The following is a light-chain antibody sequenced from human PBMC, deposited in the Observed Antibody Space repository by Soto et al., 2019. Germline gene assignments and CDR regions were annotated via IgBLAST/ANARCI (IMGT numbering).Light chain of an antibody. V-gene: IGKV3-15*01. Sequence: EIVLTQSPATLSVSAGGTVTLSCRASQSIRTNVAWYQQIPGQAPRLLVYGASTRATGVPARFSGSGSGIEFTLTISSLQSEDSAFYYCQQRSNWLTFGGGTKVEIK. CDR1: QSIRTN. CDR3: QQRSNWLT. J-gene: IGKJ4*01. CDR2: GAS.